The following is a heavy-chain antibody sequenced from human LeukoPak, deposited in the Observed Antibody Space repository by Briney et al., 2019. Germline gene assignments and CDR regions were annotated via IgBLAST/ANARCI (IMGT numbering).Heavy chain of an antibody. D-gene: IGHD3-22*01. J-gene: IGHJ4*02. CDR2: ISDSGST. CDR3: ARDGYYYDSSGYYEKMYYFDY. CDR1: GGSISSRSFY. Sequence: SETLSLTCAVSGGSISSRSFYWGWIRQPPGKGLEWIGSISDSGSTYYNPSLKSRVVISVDTSKDQFSLKLSSVTAAGTAVYYCARDGYYYDSSGYYEKMYYFDYWGQGTLVTVSS. V-gene: IGHV4-39*07.